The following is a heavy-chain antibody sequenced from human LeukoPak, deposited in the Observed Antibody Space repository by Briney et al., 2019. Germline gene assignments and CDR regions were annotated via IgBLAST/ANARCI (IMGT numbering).Heavy chain of an antibody. CDR2: ISSSSSYI. J-gene: IGHJ4*02. D-gene: IGHD6-13*01. V-gene: IGHV3-21*01. CDR1: GFTFSSYS. Sequence: KSGGSLRLSCAVSGFTFSSYSMNWVRQAPGKGLEWVSSISSSSSYIYYADSVKGRFTISRDNAKNSLYLQMNSLRAEDTAIYYCARDDVRAAAGTLNFEYWGQGTLVTVSS. CDR3: ARDDVRAAAGTLNFEY.